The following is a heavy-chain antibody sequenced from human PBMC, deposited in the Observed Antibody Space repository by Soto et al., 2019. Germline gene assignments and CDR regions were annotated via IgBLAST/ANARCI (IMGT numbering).Heavy chain of an antibody. CDR3: ANAGYSSGWSDHFFDY. D-gene: IGHD6-19*01. J-gene: IGHJ4*02. CDR1: GFTFSSYA. Sequence: PGGSLRVSCAASGFTFSSYARSWVRQAPGKGLEWVSAISGSGGSTYYADSVKGRFTISRDNSKNTLYLQMNSLRAEDTAVYYCANAGYSSGWSDHFFDYWGQGTLVTVSS. CDR2: ISGSGGST. V-gene: IGHV3-23*01.